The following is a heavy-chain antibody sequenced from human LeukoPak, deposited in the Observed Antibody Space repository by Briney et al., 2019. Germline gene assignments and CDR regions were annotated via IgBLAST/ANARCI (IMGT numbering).Heavy chain of an antibody. D-gene: IGHD3-10*01. CDR2: IYHSGST. V-gene: IGHV4-30-2*01. CDR3: ARGDYYGSESPPSGWFDP. Sequence: SQTLSLTCTVSGGSISSGGYSWSWIRQPPGKGLEWIGYIYHSGSTYYNPSLKSRVTISVDRSKNQFSLKLSSVTAADTAVYYCARGDYYGSESPPSGWFDPWGQGTLVTVSS. CDR1: GGSISSGGYS. J-gene: IGHJ5*02.